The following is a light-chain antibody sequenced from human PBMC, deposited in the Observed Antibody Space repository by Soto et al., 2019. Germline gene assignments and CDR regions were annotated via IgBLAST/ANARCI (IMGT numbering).Light chain of an antibody. CDR3: QVWGDNSDRVI. CDR2: YDS. Sequence: SYELTQPPSVSVAPGKTARITCGGNNIGIKSVHWYQQKPGQAPVLAIYYDSDRPSGIPERFSGSNSGNTATLTISRVEAGDEADYYCQVWGDNSDRVIFVGGTKLTVL. V-gene: IGLV3-21*04. J-gene: IGLJ2*01. CDR1: NIGIKS.